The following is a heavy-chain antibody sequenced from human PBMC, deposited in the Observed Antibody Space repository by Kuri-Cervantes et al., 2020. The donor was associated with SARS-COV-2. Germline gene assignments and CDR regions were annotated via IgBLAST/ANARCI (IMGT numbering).Heavy chain of an antibody. CDR1: GFLFSASA. CDR3: TRFDVWSGYYLDY. V-gene: IGHV3-73*01. CDR2: VRGKANNYAT. J-gene: IGHJ4*02. D-gene: IGHD3-3*01. Sequence: GAFLKISCAVSGFLFSASAIHWVRQASGKGLEWVCRVRGKANNYATAHAASVKGRFTISRDDSTNTAYLQMNSLKTEDTAVYYCTRFDVWSGYYLDYWGQGTLVTVSS.